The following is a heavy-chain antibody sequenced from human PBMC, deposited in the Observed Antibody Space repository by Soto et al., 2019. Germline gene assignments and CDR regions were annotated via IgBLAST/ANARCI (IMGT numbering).Heavy chain of an antibody. V-gene: IGHV3-66*01. CDR2: IYGAAST. D-gene: IGHD6-13*01. CDR3: ARDGPSRSRYYFDY. J-gene: IGHJ4*02. Sequence: EVQLVESGGGLVQPGGSLRLSCAASGFTVSSNYMNWVRQAPGKGLEWVSIIYGAASTYYADSVKGRFTISRDNSKNTLYLQMNSLRAEDTAVCYCARDGPSRSRYYFDYWGQGTLVTVSS. CDR1: GFTVSSNY.